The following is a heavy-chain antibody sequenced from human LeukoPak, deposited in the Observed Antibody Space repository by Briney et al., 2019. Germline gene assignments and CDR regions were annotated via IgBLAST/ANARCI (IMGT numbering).Heavy chain of an antibody. CDR3: ACGYSYGYWYLDL. D-gene: IGHD5-18*01. J-gene: IGHJ2*01. CDR2: IYYTGIT. Sequence: SETLSLTCTVSGGSISSGTHYYNWIRQHPGKGLEWIGYIYYTGITSYNPSLKSRVTMSVDTSMNQVSLKVTSLTAADTAVYYCACGYSYGYWYLDLWGRGTLVTVSS. CDR1: GGSISSGTHY. V-gene: IGHV4-31*03.